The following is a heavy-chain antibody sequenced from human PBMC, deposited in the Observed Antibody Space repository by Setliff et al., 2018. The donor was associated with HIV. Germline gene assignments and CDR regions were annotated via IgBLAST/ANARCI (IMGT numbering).Heavy chain of an antibody. CDR1: GYSISSGYY. D-gene: IGHD5-12*01. J-gene: IGHJ4*02. CDR3: ARSTPSVGYISEH. CDR2: IYHSGST. V-gene: IGHV4-38-2*02. Sequence: SETLSLTCTVSGYSISSGYYWGWIRQPPGKGLEWIGSIYHSGSTYYNPSLKSRITTSRDTSKNQFSLKLNSVTAADAAVYYCARSTPSVGYISEHWGQGTLVTVSS.